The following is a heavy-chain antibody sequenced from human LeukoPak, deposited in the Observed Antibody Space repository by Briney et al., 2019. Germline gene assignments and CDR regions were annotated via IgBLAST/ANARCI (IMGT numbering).Heavy chain of an antibody. V-gene: IGHV4-39*01. Sequence: PSETLSLTCTVSGGSISSSSYYWGWIRQPPGKGLEWIGSIYYSGSTYYNPSLKSRVTISVDTSKNQFSLKLSSVTAADTAVYYCARGPDSSSPPALWGQGILVTVSS. CDR3: ARGPDSSSPPAL. CDR1: GGSISSSSYY. CDR2: IYYSGST. D-gene: IGHD6-6*01. J-gene: IGHJ4*02.